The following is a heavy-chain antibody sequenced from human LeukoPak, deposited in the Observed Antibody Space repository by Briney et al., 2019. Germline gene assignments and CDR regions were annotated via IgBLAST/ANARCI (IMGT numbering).Heavy chain of an antibody. CDR2: IKPDGSEK. CDR1: GFTFSRYW. Sequence: GGSLRLSCAASGFTFSRYWMTWVRQAPGKGLEWVANIKPDGSEKYYVDSVKGRFTISRDNAKNSLYLQMNSLRAEDTAVYYCARGFRGWYAEGFDYWGQGTLVTVSS. CDR3: ARGFRGWYAEGFDY. V-gene: IGHV3-7*01. J-gene: IGHJ4*02. D-gene: IGHD6-19*01.